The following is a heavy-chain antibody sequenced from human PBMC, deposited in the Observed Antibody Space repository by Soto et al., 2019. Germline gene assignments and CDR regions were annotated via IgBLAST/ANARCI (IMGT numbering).Heavy chain of an antibody. Sequence: PSETLSLTCTVSGGSISSGGYYWSWIRQHPGKGLEWIGYIYYSGSTYYNPSLKSRVTISVDTSKNQFSLKLSSVTAADTAVYYCERKLGAIDAFDIWGQGTMVTVSS. V-gene: IGHV4-31*03. CDR3: ERKLGAIDAFDI. CDR2: IYYSGST. J-gene: IGHJ3*02. CDR1: GGSISSGGYY. D-gene: IGHD1-26*01.